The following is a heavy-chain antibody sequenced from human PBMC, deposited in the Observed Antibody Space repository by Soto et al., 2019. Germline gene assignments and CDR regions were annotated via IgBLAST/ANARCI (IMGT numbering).Heavy chain of an antibody. V-gene: IGHV1-69*01. D-gene: IGHD3-16*01. J-gene: IGHJ6*02. CDR1: RDAFSKYA. CDR3: ARGETNLGV. CDR2: MIPIFGSR. Sequence: QVPLVQSGAEVRKPGSSVKVSCKASRDAFSKYAFNWVRQVPGQGLDWMGGMIPIFGSRNYAEKFQGRVTMTADESTSTAYMELRGLRVEDTAVYYCARGETNLGVWGQGTTVSVTS.